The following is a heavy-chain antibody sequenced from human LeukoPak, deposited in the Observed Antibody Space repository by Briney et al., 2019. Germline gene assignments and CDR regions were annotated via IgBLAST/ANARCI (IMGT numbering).Heavy chain of an antibody. CDR1: GGTFSSYA. D-gene: IGHD5-24*01. CDR3: ASSRVRDGYNLGYYFDY. V-gene: IGHV1-69*13. CDR2: IIPIFGTA. Sequence: GASVKVSCKASGGTFSSYAISWVRQAPGQGLEWMGGIIPIFGTANYAQKFQGRVTITADESTSTAYMELSSLRSEDTAVYYCASSRVRDGYNLGYYFDYWGQGTLVTVSS. J-gene: IGHJ4*02.